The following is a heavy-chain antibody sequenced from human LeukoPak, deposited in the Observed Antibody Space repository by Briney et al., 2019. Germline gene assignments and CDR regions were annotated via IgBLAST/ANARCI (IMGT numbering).Heavy chain of an antibody. J-gene: IGHJ3*02. D-gene: IGHD1/OR15-1a*01. V-gene: IGHV4-30-2*01. CDR3: ARGTDDAFDI. CDR1: GGSISSGGYS. Sequence: SQTLSLTCAVSGGSISSGGYSWSWIRHPPGKGLEWIGYIYHSGSTYYNPSLKSRVTISVDRSKNQFSLKLSSVTAADTAVYYCARGTDDAFDIWGQGTMVTVSS. CDR2: IYHSGST.